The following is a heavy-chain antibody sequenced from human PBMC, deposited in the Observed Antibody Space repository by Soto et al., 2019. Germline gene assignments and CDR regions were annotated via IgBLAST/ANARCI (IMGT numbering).Heavy chain of an antibody. D-gene: IGHD3-10*01. J-gene: IGHJ4*01. V-gene: IGHV1-69*01. CDR1: GGTFSGFV. CDR3: SNGPISTAGDFDF. CDR2: IIPTFGTA. Sequence: QVQLVQSGAEVKKPGSSVRVSCKTSGGTFSGFVVNWVRQAPGQGLEWMGGIIPTFGTAKYAQKFQGRFILTADELTDTAFLELSSLRFDDTAVYYCSNGPISTAGDFDFWGHGTLVTVSS.